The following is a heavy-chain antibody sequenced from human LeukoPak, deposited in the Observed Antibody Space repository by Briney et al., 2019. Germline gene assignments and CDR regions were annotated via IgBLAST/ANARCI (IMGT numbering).Heavy chain of an antibody. J-gene: IGHJ4*02. CDR1: GGSISSGDYY. CDR3: ASGVEIPYYFDY. CDR2: IYYSGST. Sequence: PSETLSLTCTVSGGSISSGDYYWSWIRQPPGKGLEWIGYIYYSGSTNYNPSLKSRVTISVDTSKNQFSLKLSSVTAADTAVYYCASGVEIPYYFDYWGQGTLVTVSS. D-gene: IGHD5-24*01. V-gene: IGHV4-61*08.